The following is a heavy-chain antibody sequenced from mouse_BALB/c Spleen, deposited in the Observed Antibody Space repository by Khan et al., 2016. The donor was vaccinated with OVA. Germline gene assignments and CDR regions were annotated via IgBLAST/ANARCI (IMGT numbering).Heavy chain of an antibody. CDR3: ARFYDYEGYFDV. Sequence: VQLQESGPGLVQPSQSLSITCTVSGFSLTTYGVHWVRQTPGKGLEWLGVIWSFGSTNYNTAFISRLSISKDITKIQVFFKMNSLQADDTATDYCARFYDYEGYFDVWGAGTTVTVSS. J-gene: IGHJ1*01. CDR1: GFSLTTYG. D-gene: IGHD2-4*01. V-gene: IGHV2-4*02. CDR2: IWSFGST.